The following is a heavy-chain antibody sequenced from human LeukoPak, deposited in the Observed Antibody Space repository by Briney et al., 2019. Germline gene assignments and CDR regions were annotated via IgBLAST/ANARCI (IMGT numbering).Heavy chain of an antibody. CDR2: INSDGTST. J-gene: IGHJ4*02. V-gene: IGHV3-74*01. CDR1: VFTFSTTW. D-gene: IGHD1-26*01. CDR3: ARDNYYSIDY. Sequence: GGSLRLSCGASVFTFSTTWMHWVRQAPGKGLVCVSRINSDGTSTVYADSVKGRFTISRDNAKNTVYLQMSGLGVDDTAVYYCARDNYYSIDYWGQGTLVTVSS.